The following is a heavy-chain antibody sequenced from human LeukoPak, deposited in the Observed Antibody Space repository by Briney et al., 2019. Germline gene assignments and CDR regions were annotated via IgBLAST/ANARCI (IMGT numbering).Heavy chain of an antibody. V-gene: IGHV3-30-3*01. CDR2: ISYDGSNK. D-gene: IGHD6-13*01. CDR1: GFTFSSYA. J-gene: IGHJ4*02. Sequence: GGSLRLSCAASGFTFSSYAMHWVRQAPGKRLEWVAVISYDGSNKYYADSVKGRFTISRDNSKNTLYLQMNSLRAEDTAVYYCARGDSSSSHEGYLVDYWGQGTLVTVSS. CDR3: ARGDSSSSHEGYLVDY.